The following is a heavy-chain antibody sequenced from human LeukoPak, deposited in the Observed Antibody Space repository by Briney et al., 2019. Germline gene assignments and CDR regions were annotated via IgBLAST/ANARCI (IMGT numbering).Heavy chain of an antibody. J-gene: IGHJ4*02. D-gene: IGHD3-16*01. CDR3: TRSRGGWAEGEFDF. Sequence: SETLSLPCTVSCVSNSFLYEMWIRHPPREGLEWVGYFNTSGTTSFNASVERRLSFSLGTSNNQASLRLSSVTATDTAVYYCTRSRGGWAEGEFDFWGQGILVTVSS. V-gene: IGHV4-4*09. CDR1: CVSNSFLY. CDR2: FNTSGTT.